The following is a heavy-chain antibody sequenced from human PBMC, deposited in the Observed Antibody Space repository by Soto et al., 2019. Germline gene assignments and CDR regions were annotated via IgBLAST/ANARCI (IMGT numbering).Heavy chain of an antibody. CDR2: ISNDGSNK. J-gene: IGHJ4*02. D-gene: IGHD3-16*01. V-gene: IGHV3-30-3*01. CDR3: AREGKLALQFGFDH. Sequence: QVQLVESGGGVVQPGRSLRLSCAASGFTFSSHAMHWVRQAPGKGLEWVAVISNDGSNKYYAESVKGRFTISRDSYKNTLDLQMNSLSAEDTAVYSCAREGKLALQFGFDHWGQGTLVTVSS. CDR1: GFTFSSHA.